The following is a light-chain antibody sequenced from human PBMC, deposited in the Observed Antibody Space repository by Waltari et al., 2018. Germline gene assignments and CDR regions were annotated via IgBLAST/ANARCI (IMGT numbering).Light chain of an antibody. J-gene: IGKJ5*01. CDR1: QSVTGNS. V-gene: IGKV3-20*01. CDR2: GAS. CDR3: QQYSSSPAIT. Sequence: EIVLTQSPGTLSLSPGDTATLSCRDSQSVTGNSLAWYKQKPGQTPSLLIFGASNRATGIPDMFRGSGSGPDFTLTISRLEPEDFALYFCQQYSSSPAITFAQGTRLEIK.